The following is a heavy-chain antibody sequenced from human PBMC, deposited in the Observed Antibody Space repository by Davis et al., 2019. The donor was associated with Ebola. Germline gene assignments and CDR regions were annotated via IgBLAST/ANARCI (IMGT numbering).Heavy chain of an antibody. J-gene: IGHJ4*02. V-gene: IGHV3-23*01. CDR2: ISGSGGST. Sequence: GESLKISCAASGFTFSSYAMSWVRQAPGKGLEWVSAISGSGGSTYYADSVKGRFTISRDNSKNTLYLQMNSLRAEDTAVYYCAKGSGWSNCFDYWGQGTLVTVSS. D-gene: IGHD6-19*01. CDR1: GFTFSSYA. CDR3: AKGSGWSNCFDY.